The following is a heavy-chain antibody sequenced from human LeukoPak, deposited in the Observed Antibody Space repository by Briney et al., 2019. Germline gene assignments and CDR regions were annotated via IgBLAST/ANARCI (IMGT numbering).Heavy chain of an antibody. Sequence: GGSLRLSCTVSGFTVSSNSMSWVRQAPGKGLEWVSFIYSDNTHYSDSVKGRFTISRDNSKNTLYLQMNSLRAEDTAVYYCCWSGHYYYVDVWGKGTTVTVSS. CDR1: GFTVSSNS. CDR3: CWSGHYYYVDV. CDR2: IYSDNT. V-gene: IGHV3-53*01. D-gene: IGHD6-13*01. J-gene: IGHJ6*03.